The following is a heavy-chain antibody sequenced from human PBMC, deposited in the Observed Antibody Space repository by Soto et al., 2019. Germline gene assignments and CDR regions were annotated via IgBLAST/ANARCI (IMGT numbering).Heavy chain of an antibody. CDR1: GFTFSSYA. V-gene: IGHV3-23*01. D-gene: IGHD1-26*01. J-gene: IGHJ4*02. Sequence: EVPLLESGGGLVQPGGSLRLSCAASGFTFSSYAMRWVRQAPVKGLEWVSAISGSGGSTYYADSVKGRFTISRDNSKNTLYLQMNSLRAEDPAVYYCARRGSGSYYDYWGQGTLVTVSS. CDR2: ISGSGGST. CDR3: ARRGSGSYYDY.